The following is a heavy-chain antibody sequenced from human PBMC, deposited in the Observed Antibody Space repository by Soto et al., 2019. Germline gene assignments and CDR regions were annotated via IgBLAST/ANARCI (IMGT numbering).Heavy chain of an antibody. Sequence: SETLSLTCTVSGDSIRSINNYWGRIRQSPGKGLEWIGYIYHSGSTYYNPSLKSRVTISLDASKTQFSLKLSSLTTADTAVYYCARASRNYLAYWGQGALVTVSS. CDR1: GDSIRSINNY. CDR3: ARASRNYLAY. J-gene: IGHJ4*02. V-gene: IGHV4-61*05. CDR2: IYHSGST.